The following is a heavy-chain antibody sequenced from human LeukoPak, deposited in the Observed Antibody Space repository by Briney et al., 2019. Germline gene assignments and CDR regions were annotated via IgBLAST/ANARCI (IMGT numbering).Heavy chain of an antibody. V-gene: IGHV4-59*12. CDR1: GGSISSYH. CDR3: ARGVPGIYYYYYYMDV. D-gene: IGHD2-15*01. J-gene: IGHJ6*03. Sequence: SETLSLTCTVSGGSISSYHWSWIRQPPGKGLECIGYIYSSGSTNYNPSLKSRVTISVDTSKNQFSLKLSSVTAADTAVYYCARGVPGIYYYYYYMDVWGKGTTVTISS. CDR2: IYSSGST.